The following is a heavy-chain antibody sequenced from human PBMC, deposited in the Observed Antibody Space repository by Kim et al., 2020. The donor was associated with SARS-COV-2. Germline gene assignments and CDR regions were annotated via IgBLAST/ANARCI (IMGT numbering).Heavy chain of an antibody. CDR2: VGSAGDT. V-gene: IGHV3-13*01. D-gene: IGHD5-18*01. CDR1: GFTFSRHD. Sequence: GGSLRLSCAASGFTFSRHDMHWVRQSTGKGLEWVSVVGSAGDTYYLESVKGRFTISRENAENSVYLQLNSLGVGDTAVYFCARGPGDNYGSWNFDLWGRGTLVTVSS. J-gene: IGHJ2*01. CDR3: ARGPGDNYGSWNFDL.